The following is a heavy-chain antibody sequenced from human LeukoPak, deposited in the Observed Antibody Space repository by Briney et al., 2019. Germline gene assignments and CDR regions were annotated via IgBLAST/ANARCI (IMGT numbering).Heavy chain of an antibody. CDR2: INPNSGGT. J-gene: IGHJ4*02. CDR1: GYTFTGYY. CDR3: ARANDQLLSWKFDY. Sequence: GASVKVSCKASGYTFTGYYIHWVRQAPGQGLEWMGWINPNSGGTNYAQKFQGRVTMTRDTSISTAYMELSRLRSDDTAVYYCARANDQLLSWKFDYWGQGTLVTVSS. D-gene: IGHD2-2*01. V-gene: IGHV1-2*02.